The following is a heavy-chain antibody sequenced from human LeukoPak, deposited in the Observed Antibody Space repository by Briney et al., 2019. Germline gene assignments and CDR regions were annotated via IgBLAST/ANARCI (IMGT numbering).Heavy chain of an antibody. CDR2: IIPIFGTS. Sequence: SVKVSCKASGCTFSSYAISWVRQAPGQGLEWMGGIIPIFGTSNYAQTFQGRVTITTDESTSTVYMELSSLRPEDTAVYYCARGSGYCSSTSCYPLYFDYWGQGTLVTVSS. V-gene: IGHV1-69*05. J-gene: IGHJ4*02. D-gene: IGHD2-2*01. CDR3: ARGSGYCSSTSCYPLYFDY. CDR1: GCTFSSYA.